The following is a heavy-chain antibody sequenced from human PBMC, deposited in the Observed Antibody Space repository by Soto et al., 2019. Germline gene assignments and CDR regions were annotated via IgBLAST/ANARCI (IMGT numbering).Heavy chain of an antibody. CDR3: ARECYTAMANYYYYGMDV. J-gene: IGHJ6*02. Sequence: WGSLRLSCAASGFTFSSYGMHWVRQAPGKGLEWVAVIWYDGSNKYYADSVKGRFTISRDNSKNTLYLQMNSLRAEDTAVYYCARECYTAMANYYYYGMDVWGQGTTVTVSS. CDR2: IWYDGSNK. CDR1: GFTFSSYG. D-gene: IGHD5-18*01. V-gene: IGHV3-33*01.